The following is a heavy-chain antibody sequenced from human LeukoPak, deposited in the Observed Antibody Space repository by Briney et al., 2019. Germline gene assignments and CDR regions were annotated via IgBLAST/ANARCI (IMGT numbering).Heavy chain of an antibody. J-gene: IGHJ6*03. CDR1: GGSISSYY. CDR2: IYHSGST. D-gene: IGHD6-13*01. CDR3: ARAGQLEDYYYYYYMDV. V-gene: IGHV4-38-2*02. Sequence: SETLSLTCTVSGGSISSYYWGWIRQPPGKGLEWIGSIYHSGSTYYNPSLKSRVTISVDTSKNQFSLKLSSVTAADTAVYYCARAGQLEDYYYYYYMDVWGKGTTVTVSS.